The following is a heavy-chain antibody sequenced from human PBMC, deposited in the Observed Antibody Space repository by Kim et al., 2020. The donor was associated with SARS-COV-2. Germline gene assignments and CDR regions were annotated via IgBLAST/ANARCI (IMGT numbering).Heavy chain of an antibody. Sequence: GGSLRLSCAASGFTFSSYAMHWVRQAPGKGLEWVAVISYDGSNKYYVDSVKGRFTISRDNSKNTLYLQMNSLRAEDTAVYYCARDKGIWGSYQGNYGMDVWGQGTTVTVSS. CDR1: GFTFSSYA. CDR2: ISYDGSNK. V-gene: IGHV3-30*04. J-gene: IGHJ6*02. CDR3: ARDKGIWGSYQGNYGMDV. D-gene: IGHD3-16*02.